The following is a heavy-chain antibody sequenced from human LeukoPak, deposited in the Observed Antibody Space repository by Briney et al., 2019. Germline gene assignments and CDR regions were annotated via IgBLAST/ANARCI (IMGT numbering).Heavy chain of an antibody. D-gene: IGHD3-9*01. J-gene: IGHJ6*03. Sequence: SETLSLTCTVSGGSIGTTNYYWGWLRQPPGKGLEWIGSIYYSETTYDNPSLESRVTISIETPKNQFSLSLSSVTAADTAVYYCARQRADYFYYYVDVWGKGTTVTVS. CDR2: IYYSETT. CDR1: GGSIGTTNYY. CDR3: ARQRADYFYYYVDV. V-gene: IGHV4-39*01.